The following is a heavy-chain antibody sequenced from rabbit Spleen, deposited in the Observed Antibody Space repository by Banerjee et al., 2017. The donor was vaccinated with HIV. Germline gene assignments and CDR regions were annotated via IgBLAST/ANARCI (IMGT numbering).Heavy chain of an antibody. V-gene: IGHV1S45*01. CDR2: IDVGGSGSA. J-gene: IGHJ4*01. CDR1: GFSFSSSYW. Sequence: EESGGDLVKPEGSLTLTCTASGFSFSSSYWICWVRQAPGKGLEWIACIDVGGSGSAYYASWAKGRFTISKTSSTTVTLQMTSLTAADTATYFCARDGTVSRHLYFDLWGPGTLVTVS. CDR3: ARDGTVSRHLYFDL. D-gene: IGHD4-2*01.